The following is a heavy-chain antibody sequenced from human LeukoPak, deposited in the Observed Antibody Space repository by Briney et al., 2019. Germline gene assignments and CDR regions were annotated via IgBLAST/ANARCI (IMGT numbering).Heavy chain of an antibody. J-gene: IGHJ4*02. CDR1: GFTFNNYW. CDR3: AIGVVITTAFDN. CDR2: INSDGSSA. Sequence: GGSLRLSCAASGFTFNNYWMHWVRQAPGKGLVWVSGINSDGSSATYADSVKGRFTISRDNAKNTLYLEMNSLRAGDMAVYYCAIGVVITTAFDNWGQRTLVTVSS. D-gene: IGHD3-22*01. V-gene: IGHV3-74*01.